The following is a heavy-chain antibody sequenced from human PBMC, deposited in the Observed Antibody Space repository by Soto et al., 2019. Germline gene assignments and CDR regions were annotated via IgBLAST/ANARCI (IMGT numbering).Heavy chain of an antibody. D-gene: IGHD2-2*01. V-gene: IGHV4-31*03. Sequence: SETLSLTCTVSGGSISSGGYYWSWIRQHPGKGLEWIGYIYYSGSTYYNPSLKSRVTISVDTSKNQFSLKLSSVTAADTAVYYCASYIVVVNYYFDYWGQGTLVTVSS. CDR1: GGSISSGGYY. CDR3: ASYIVVVNYYFDY. CDR2: IYYSGST. J-gene: IGHJ4*02.